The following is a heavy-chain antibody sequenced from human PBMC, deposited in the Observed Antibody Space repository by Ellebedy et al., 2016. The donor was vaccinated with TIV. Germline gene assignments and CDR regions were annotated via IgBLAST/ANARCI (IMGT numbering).Heavy chain of an antibody. J-gene: IGHJ3*01. Sequence: GGSLRLSCAASGFILSNSAMFWVRQAPGKGLEWVAVISFDGSNKDYANSVKGRFTISRDNSKSTLYLQMNSLRSEDTAIYYCPRDGPFRSAWQAFDLWGQGTMVTVSS. CDR2: ISFDGSNK. CDR3: PRDGPFRSAWQAFDL. CDR1: GFILSNSA. V-gene: IGHV3-30*04. D-gene: IGHD2-15*01.